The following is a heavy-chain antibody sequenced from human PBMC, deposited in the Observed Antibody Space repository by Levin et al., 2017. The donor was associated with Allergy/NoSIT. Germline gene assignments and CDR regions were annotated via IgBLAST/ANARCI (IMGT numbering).Heavy chain of an antibody. J-gene: IGHJ6*02. CDR2: ISGSGGST. D-gene: IGHD6-13*01. CDR3: VLGGAAAGRYYYYGMDV. CDR1: GFTFSSYA. Sequence: GGSLRLSCAASGFTFSSYAMSWVCQAPGKGLEWVSAISGSGGSTYYADSVKGRFTISRDNSKNTLYLQMNSLRAEDTAVYYCVLGGAAAGRYYYYGMDVWGQGTTVTVSS. V-gene: IGHV3-23*01.